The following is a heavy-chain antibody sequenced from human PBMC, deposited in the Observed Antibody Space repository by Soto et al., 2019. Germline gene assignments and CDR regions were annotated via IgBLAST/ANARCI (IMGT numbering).Heavy chain of an antibody. V-gene: IGHV3-23*01. J-gene: IGHJ4*02. Sequence: GGSMRLSCTASGFPFSSYSMSWVRQDTGKGLEWVSAISGSGGSTYYADSVKGRFTISRDNSKNTLYLQMNSLRAEDTAVYYCAKDPAGVYYDSSGYFNDYWGQGALVTVSS. CDR3: AKDPAGVYYDSSGYFNDY. CDR2: ISGSGGST. D-gene: IGHD3-22*01. CDR1: GFPFSSYS.